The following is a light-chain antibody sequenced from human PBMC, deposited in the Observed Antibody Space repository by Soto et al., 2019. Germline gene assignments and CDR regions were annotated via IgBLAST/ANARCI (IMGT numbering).Light chain of an antibody. V-gene: IGKV3-15*01. Sequence: EIVMMQSPATLSVSPGERATLSCRASQSVSSYLAWYQQKPGQAPRLLIYGASTRATGIPARFSGSGSGTEFTLTISSLQSEDFAVYYCQQYDNWPSITFGQGTRLEIK. CDR2: GAS. J-gene: IGKJ5*01. CDR3: QQYDNWPSIT. CDR1: QSVSSY.